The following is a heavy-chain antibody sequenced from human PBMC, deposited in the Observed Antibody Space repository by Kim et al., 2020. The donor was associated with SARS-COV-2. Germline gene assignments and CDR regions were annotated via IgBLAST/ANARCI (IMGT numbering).Heavy chain of an antibody. D-gene: IGHD3-10*01. Sequence: SETLSLTCTVSVGSISTSSYYWGWIRQPPGKGLESIGRIYYSGSTHYNPSLKNRVTIFVDTSKNEFFLRMTSPTAADTAVYYCARLGYYGSGSFPWFDSWGQGTLVTVSS. CDR1: VGSISTSSYY. CDR3: ARLGYYGSGSFPWFDS. V-gene: IGHV4-39*01. CDR2: IYYSGST. J-gene: IGHJ5*01.